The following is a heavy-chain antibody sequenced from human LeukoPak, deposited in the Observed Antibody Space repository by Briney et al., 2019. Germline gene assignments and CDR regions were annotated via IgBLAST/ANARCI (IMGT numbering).Heavy chain of an antibody. Sequence: ASVKVSCKASGYTFTSYAMHWVRQAPGQRLEWMGWINAGNGNTRVSQQFQGRVIITRDTSANTAYMDLGSLRSEDIALYYCSREGRYGDYSDYWGQGTLVTVSS. CDR2: INAGNGNT. CDR1: GYTFTSYA. J-gene: IGHJ4*02. CDR3: SREGRYGDYSDY. V-gene: IGHV1-3*01. D-gene: IGHD4-17*01.